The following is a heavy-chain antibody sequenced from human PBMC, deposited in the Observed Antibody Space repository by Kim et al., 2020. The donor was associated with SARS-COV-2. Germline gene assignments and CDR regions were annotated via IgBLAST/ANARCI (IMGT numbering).Heavy chain of an antibody. CDR3: ARALXGGFYYDSSGYRRYFNY. CDR1: GGSFSGYY. J-gene: IGHJ4*02. V-gene: IGHV4-34*01. CDR2: VNHSGST. Sequence: SETLSLTCAVYGGSFSGYYWNWIRQPPGKGLEWIGEVNHSGSTNYNPSLKSRVTISVDTSKNQFSLKLSSVTAADTAVYYXARALXGGFYYDSSGYRRYFNYXGQGTLVTV. D-gene: IGHD3-22*01.